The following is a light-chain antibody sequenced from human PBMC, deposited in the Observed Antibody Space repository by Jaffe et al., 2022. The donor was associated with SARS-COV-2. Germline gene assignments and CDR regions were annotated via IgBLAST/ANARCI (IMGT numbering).Light chain of an antibody. CDR2: KAS. Sequence: DIQMTQSPSSLSASVGDRVTITCRASQSISSWLAWYQQIPGKVPNLLIYKASTLKSGVPARFSGSGSGTEFTLTISSLQPEDFATFFCLQYSDHTVTFGGGTKVEIK. CDR1: QSISSW. CDR3: LQYSDHTVT. J-gene: IGKJ4*01. V-gene: IGKV1-5*03.